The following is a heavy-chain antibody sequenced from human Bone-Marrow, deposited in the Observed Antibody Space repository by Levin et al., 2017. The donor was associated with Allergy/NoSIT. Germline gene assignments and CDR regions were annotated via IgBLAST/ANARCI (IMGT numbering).Heavy chain of an antibody. J-gene: IGHJ4*02. CDR3: AREGTPQSWDY. Sequence: SETLSLTCTVSGGSISSGTHYWGWIRQPPGKGLEWIVTISDSGNTYHNPSLTSRVTISVDTSRNQVSLNLTSVTAADTAVYYCAREGTPQSWDYWGQGTLVTVSS. CDR2: ISDSGNT. CDR1: GGSISSGTHY. D-gene: IGHD1-14*01. V-gene: IGHV4-39*07.